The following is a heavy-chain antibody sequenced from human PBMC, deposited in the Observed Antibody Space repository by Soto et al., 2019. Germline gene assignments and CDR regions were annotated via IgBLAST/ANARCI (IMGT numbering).Heavy chain of an antibody. Sequence: QAPGQGLEWIGRVSPYNGGTNYAQKYQGRVTITTDTSTNTAYMDLRSLKSDDTAVYLCARVFLTRLSWG. D-gene: IGHD3-9*01. CDR2: VSPYNGGT. CDR3: ARVFLTRLS. V-gene: IGHV1-18*01. J-gene: IGHJ6*03.